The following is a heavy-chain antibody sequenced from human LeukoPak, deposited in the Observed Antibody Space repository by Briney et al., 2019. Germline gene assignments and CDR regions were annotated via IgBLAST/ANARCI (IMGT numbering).Heavy chain of an antibody. CDR3: ASLEMATIG. J-gene: IGHJ4*02. CDR1: GFTFSGYG. Sequence: GGSLRLSCAASGFTFSGYGMHWVPEAPGKGLEWVAVISYDGSNKYYADSVKGRFTISRDKSKNTLYLQMNSLRAEDTAVYYCASLEMATIGWGQGTLVTVSS. CDR2: ISYDGSNK. D-gene: IGHD5-24*01. V-gene: IGHV3-30*03.